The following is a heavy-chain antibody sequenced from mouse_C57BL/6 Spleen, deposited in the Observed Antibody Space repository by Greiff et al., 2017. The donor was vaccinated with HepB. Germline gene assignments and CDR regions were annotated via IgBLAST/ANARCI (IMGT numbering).Heavy chain of an antibody. V-gene: IGHV3-6*01. J-gene: IGHJ4*01. CDR3: AITTVVATDY. CDR1: GYSITSGYY. CDR2: ISYDGSN. D-gene: IGHD1-1*01. Sequence: DVKLMESGPGLVKPSQSLSLTCSVTGYSITSGYYWNWIRQFPGNKLEWMGYISYDGSNNYNPSLKNRISITRDTSKNQFFLKLNSVTTEDTATYYCAITTVVATDYWGQGTSVTVSS.